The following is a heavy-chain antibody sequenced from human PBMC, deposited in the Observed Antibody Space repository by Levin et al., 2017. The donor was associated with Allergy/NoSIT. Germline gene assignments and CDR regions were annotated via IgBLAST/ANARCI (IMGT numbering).Heavy chain of an antibody. V-gene: IGHV1-2*02. J-gene: IGHJ3*01. CDR2: IVTNNGGT. D-gene: IGHD1-26*01. CDR1: GYTFTAYY. CDR3: ARGGPYHAFDF. Sequence: ASVKVSCKASGYTFTAYYMHWVRQAPGQGLEWMGWIVTNNGGTNYAQKFQGRVSMTRDTSTNTAYMELSGLRSDDTAVYYCARGGPYHAFDFWGQGTLVTVSS.